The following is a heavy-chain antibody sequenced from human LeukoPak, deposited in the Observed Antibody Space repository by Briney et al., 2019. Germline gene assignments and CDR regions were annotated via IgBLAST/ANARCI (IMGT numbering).Heavy chain of an antibody. V-gene: IGHV4-4*07. D-gene: IGHD3-10*01. Sequence: SETLSLTCTVSGGSISSYYWSWIRQPAGKGLEWIGRIYTSGSTNYNPSLKSRVTMSVDTSKNQFSLKLSSVTAADTAVYYCARDANGSGSYSRPYYYYYMDVWGKGTTVTISS. CDR3: ARDANGSGSYSRPYYYYYMDV. CDR1: GGSISSYY. CDR2: IYTSGST. J-gene: IGHJ6*03.